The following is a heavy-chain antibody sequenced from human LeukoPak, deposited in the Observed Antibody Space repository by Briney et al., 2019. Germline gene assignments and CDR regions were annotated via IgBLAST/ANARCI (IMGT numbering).Heavy chain of an antibody. CDR3: ARVEGYQLLLRESGWFDP. D-gene: IGHD2-2*01. J-gene: IGHJ5*02. CDR1: GYSFTSYW. CDR2: IYPGDSDA. V-gene: IGHV5-51*01. Sequence: GESLKISCKGSGYSFTSYWIGWVRQMPGKGLEWMGIIYPGDSDARYSPSFQGQVTISADKSISTAYLQWSSLKASDTTMYYCARVEGYQLLLRESGWFDPWGQGTLVTVSS.